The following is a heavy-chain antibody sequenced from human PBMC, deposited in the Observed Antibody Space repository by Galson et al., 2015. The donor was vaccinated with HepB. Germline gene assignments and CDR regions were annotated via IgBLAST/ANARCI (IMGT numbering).Heavy chain of an antibody. J-gene: IGHJ4*02. Sequence: SMRLSCEASGFTFRHYWRHWVRQAPGKRLVWVSRINSDGISTTYADPVTGRVTNCRDNTKNTLYLEMNSLRAEDTAVYYCAREGFLVPGKTPLDYWGQGTLVTVSS. CDR1: GFTFRHYW. D-gene: IGHD2-8*02. CDR3: AREGFLVPGKTPLDY. CDR2: INSDGIST. V-gene: IGHV3-74*01.